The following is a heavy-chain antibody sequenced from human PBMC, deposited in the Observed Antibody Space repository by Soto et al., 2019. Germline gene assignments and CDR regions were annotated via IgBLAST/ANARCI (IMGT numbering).Heavy chain of an antibody. CDR2: ISYDGSNK. J-gene: IGHJ4*02. V-gene: IGHV3-30-3*01. Sequence: QVQLVESGGGVVQPGRSLRLSCAASGFTFSSYAMHWVRQAPGKVLEWVAVISYDGSNKYYADSVKVRFTISRDNSKNTLYLQMNSPRAEDTAVYYCARANRALYPYTAMAMGYWGQGTLVTVSS. CDR1: GFTFSSYA. D-gene: IGHD5-18*01. CDR3: ARANRALYPYTAMAMGY.